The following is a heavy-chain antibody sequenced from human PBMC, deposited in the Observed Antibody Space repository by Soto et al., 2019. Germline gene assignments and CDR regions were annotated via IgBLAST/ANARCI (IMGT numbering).Heavy chain of an antibody. CDR3: ARSYKSGWYYFDY. J-gene: IGHJ4*02. D-gene: IGHD6-19*01. Sequence: PWGSLRLSCAASGFTFSTYAIHWVRQAPGKGLEWAAFISYDGNNKNYADSVKGRFTISRDNSKNTVYLQMNSLTAEDTALYYCARSYKSGWYYFDYWGQGTLVTVSS. V-gene: IGHV3-30-3*01. CDR2: ISYDGNNK. CDR1: GFTFSTYA.